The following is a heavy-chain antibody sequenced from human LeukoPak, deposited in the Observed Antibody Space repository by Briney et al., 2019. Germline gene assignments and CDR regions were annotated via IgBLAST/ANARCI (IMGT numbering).Heavy chain of an antibody. Sequence: PGGSLRLSCAASGFTVSSNYMSWVRQAPGKGLEWVSIIYTGGSTYYADSVKGRFTISRDNSKNTLYLQMNSLRAEDTAVYYCVRGHYDSSGYYIGPFDYWGQGTLVTVSS. CDR3: VRGHYDSSGYYIGPFDY. CDR1: GFTVSSNY. J-gene: IGHJ4*02. D-gene: IGHD3-22*01. V-gene: IGHV3-66*01. CDR2: IYTGGST.